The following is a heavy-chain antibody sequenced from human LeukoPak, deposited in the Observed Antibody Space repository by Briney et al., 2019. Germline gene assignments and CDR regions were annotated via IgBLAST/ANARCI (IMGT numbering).Heavy chain of an antibody. Sequence: PGGSLRLSCAASGFTFGDYYMSWIRQAPGKGLEWVSYVSNSGNTIKEADSVKGRFTISRDNAQNSLFLQMKSLRAEDRAVYYCARYRVITNDYFDSWGQGTLVTVSS. CDR1: GFTFGDYY. D-gene: IGHD3-16*01. V-gene: IGHV3-11*01. CDR3: ARYRVITNDYFDS. J-gene: IGHJ4*02. CDR2: VSNSGNTI.